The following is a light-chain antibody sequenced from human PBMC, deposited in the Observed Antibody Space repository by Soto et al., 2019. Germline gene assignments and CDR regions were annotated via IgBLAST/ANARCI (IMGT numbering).Light chain of an antibody. CDR2: GES. CDR1: RSVSGNY. J-gene: IGKJ1*01. Sequence: VLTQSPGTLSVSPGERATLSCRASRSVSGNYLAWYQQKLGRPPRLLIYGESSRASGVPDRFTGSGSGTNLNLTIDRLEPEDFAVYYCQQCDGTSWTFGQGTKVDLK. V-gene: IGKV3-20*01. CDR3: QQCDGTSWT.